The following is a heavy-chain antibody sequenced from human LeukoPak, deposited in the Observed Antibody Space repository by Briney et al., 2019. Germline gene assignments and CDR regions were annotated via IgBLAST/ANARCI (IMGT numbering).Heavy chain of an antibody. CDR1: EFTVSSNY. V-gene: IGHV3-53*01. Sequence: GGSLRLSCAASEFTVSSNYMTWVRQAPGKGLEWFSVIYSGGSTYYADSVQGRFTISRDDSKNTLYLQMNSLRAEDTAVYYCARDATMVRGVTRYYYGMDVWGQGTTVTVSS. J-gene: IGHJ6*02. CDR3: ARDATMVRGVTRYYYGMDV. CDR2: IYSGGST. D-gene: IGHD3-10*01.